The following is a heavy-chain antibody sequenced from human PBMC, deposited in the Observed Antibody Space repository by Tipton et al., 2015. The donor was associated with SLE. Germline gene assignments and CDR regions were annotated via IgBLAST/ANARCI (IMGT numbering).Heavy chain of an antibody. CDR2: VYYSGST. CDR1: GGSISNYY. V-gene: IGHV4-59*01. CDR3: ARGKAGDSYYYYYMDV. J-gene: IGHJ6*03. Sequence: GLVKPSETLSLTCSVSGGSISNYYWSWIRQPPGKGLEWIGYVYYSGSTNYNPSLESRVTMSVDTSKNQFSLKLSSVTAADTAVYYCARGKAGDSYYYYYMDVWGKGTTVTVSS. D-gene: IGHD7-27*01.